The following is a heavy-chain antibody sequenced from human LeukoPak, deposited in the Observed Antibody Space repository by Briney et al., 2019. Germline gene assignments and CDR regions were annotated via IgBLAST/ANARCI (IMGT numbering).Heavy chain of an antibody. CDR1: GYTFTSYG. CDR2: TSAYNGNT. Sequence: GASVKVSCKASGYTFTSYGISWVRPAAGQGLEWMGWTSAYNGNTNYAQKLQGRVTMTTDTSTSTAYMELRSLRSDDTAVYYCARDPYSSGWSDYWGQGTLVTVSS. J-gene: IGHJ4*02. CDR3: ARDPYSSGWSDY. D-gene: IGHD6-19*01. V-gene: IGHV1-18*01.